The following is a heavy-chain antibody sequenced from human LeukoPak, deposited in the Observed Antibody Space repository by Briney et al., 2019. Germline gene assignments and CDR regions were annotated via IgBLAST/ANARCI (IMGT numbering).Heavy chain of an antibody. J-gene: IGHJ4*02. CDR2: IKSIPDGGTT. CDR1: GLTFRNVW. D-gene: IGHD1-26*01. CDR3: TSGGGGTYSSDF. V-gene: IGHV3-15*01. Sequence: PGGSLRLSCTVTGLTFRNVWLSWVRQAPGKGLEWVGRIKSIPDGGTTDYAAPVQGRFTLSRDDSKNTRYLQMDSLRAEDTAIYYCTSGGGGTYSSDFWGQGTLVTVSS.